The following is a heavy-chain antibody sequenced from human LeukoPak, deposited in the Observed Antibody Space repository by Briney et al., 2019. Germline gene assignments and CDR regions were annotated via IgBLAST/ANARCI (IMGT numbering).Heavy chain of an antibody. CDR2: IYYSGST. CDR3: AMGRGYSYGYDY. D-gene: IGHD5-18*01. J-gene: IGHJ4*02. CDR1: GGSISSYY. V-gene: IGHV4-59*01. Sequence: SETLSLTCTVSGGSISSYYWSWIRQPPGKGLEWIGYIYYSGSTNYNPSLKSRVTISVDTSKNQFSLKLSSVTAADTAVYYCAMGRGYSYGYDYWGQGTLVTVSS.